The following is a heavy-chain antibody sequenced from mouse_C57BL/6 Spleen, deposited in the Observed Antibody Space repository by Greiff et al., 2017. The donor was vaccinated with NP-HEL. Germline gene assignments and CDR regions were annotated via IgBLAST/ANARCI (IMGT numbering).Heavy chain of an antibody. CDR1: GYAFSSSW. J-gene: IGHJ4*01. D-gene: IGHD2-4*01. CDR3: ARHYDFYYAMDY. Sequence: VQLQQSGPELVKPGASVKISCKASGYAFSSSWMNWVKQRPGKGLEWIGRIYPGDGDTNYNGKFKGKATLTADKSSSTADMQLSSLTSEDSAFYFCARHYDFYYAMDYWGQGTSVTVSS. V-gene: IGHV1-82*01. CDR2: IYPGDGDT.